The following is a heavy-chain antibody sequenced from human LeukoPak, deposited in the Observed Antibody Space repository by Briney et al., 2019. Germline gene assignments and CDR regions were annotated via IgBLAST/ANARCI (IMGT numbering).Heavy chain of an antibody. J-gene: IGHJ1*01. D-gene: IGHD3-22*01. CDR1: GFTFRLYG. V-gene: IGHV3-48*03. CDR2: ISTGGNTK. CDR3: ARDDFDSSGYNP. Sequence: GGSLRLSCAASGFTFRLYGMIWVRQAPGKGLEWVSYISTGGNTKYYADSVKGRFTISRDNAKNSLYLQMSSLRAEDMGVYYCARDDFDSSGYNPWGQGTVVTVSA.